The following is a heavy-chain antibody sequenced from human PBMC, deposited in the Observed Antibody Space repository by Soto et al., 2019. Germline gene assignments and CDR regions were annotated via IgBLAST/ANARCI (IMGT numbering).Heavy chain of an antibody. D-gene: IGHD4-17*01. Sequence: ASVKVSCKASGYTFTSYYMHWVRQAPGQGLEWMGIINPSGGSTSYAQKFQGRVTMTRDTSTSTAYMELRSLRSDDTAVYYCARDTMTTVTKDFDYWGQGTLVTVSS. CDR3: ARDTMTTVTKDFDY. CDR2: INPSGGST. CDR1: GYTFTSYY. J-gene: IGHJ4*02. V-gene: IGHV1-46*01.